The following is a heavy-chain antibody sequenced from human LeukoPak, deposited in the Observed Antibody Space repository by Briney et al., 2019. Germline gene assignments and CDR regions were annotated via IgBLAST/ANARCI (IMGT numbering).Heavy chain of an antibody. J-gene: IGHJ3*01. CDR1: GFTFDDHG. Sequence: GGSLRLSCEASGFTFDDHGMSWVRRVPGKGLEWVAAIHWNGVTTTYEDSVKGRFTISRDNAKNSLYLQMDSLRAEDTAFYYCARRYDGPDFSTGYITNAFDVWGQGTLVTVSS. D-gene: IGHD3/OR15-3a*01. CDR2: IHWNGVTT. V-gene: IGHV3-20*04. CDR3: ARRYDGPDFSTGYITNAFDV.